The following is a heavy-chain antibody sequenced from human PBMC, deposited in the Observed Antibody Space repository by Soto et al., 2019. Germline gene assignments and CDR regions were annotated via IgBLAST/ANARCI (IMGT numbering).Heavy chain of an antibody. Sequence: VGSLRLSCAASGFSFSAFALNWVRQAPGKGLEWVSFISDTSRSTSYAASVKGRFTISRDNSKNTVYLQMNTLRAEDTAIYYCARDRYYLDYWGQGTLVTVSS. V-gene: IGHV3-23*01. CDR3: ARDRYYLDY. CDR1: GFSFSAFA. CDR2: ISDTSRST. D-gene: IGHD3-16*02. J-gene: IGHJ4*02.